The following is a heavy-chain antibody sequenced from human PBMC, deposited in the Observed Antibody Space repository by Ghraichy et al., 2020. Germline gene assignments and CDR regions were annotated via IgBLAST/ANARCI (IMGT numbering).Heavy chain of an antibody. V-gene: IGHV4-30-2*01. Sequence: SQTLSLTCAVSGGSISSGGYSWSWIRQPPGKGLEWIGYIYHSGSTYYNPSLKSRVTISVDRSKNQFSLKLSSVTAADTAVYYCARDRRDSMIRIGAFDIWGQGTMVTVSS. D-gene: IGHD3-22*01. J-gene: IGHJ3*02. CDR1: GGSISSGGYS. CDR2: IYHSGST. CDR3: ARDRRDSMIRIGAFDI.